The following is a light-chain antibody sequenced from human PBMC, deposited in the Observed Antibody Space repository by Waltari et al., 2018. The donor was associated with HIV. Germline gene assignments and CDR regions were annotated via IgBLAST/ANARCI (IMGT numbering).Light chain of an antibody. V-gene: IGLV1-40*01. CDR1: SSNIGAGFD. CDR2: NNT. CDR3: QSYDISLSGWV. J-gene: IGLJ2*01. Sequence: QSVLTQPPSVSGAPGQRVTISCTGTSSNIGAGFDVPWYQQLPGTVPKVLIYNNTDRPLGVPDRFSGSKSATSASLAITGLQAEDEANYYCQSYDISLSGWVFGGGTKLTVL.